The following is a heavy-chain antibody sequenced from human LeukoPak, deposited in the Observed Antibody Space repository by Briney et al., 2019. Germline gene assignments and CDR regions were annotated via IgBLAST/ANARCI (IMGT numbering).Heavy chain of an antibody. V-gene: IGHV4-34*01. J-gene: IGHJ5*02. CDR1: GGSFSGYY. CDR2: INHSGST. D-gene: IGHD2-2*01. CDR3: AREDCSSTSCYQNGWFDP. Sequence: SETLSLTCAVYGGSFSGYYWSWIRQPPGKGLEWIGEINHSGSTNYNPSLKRRVTISVDTSKNQFSLKLSSVTAADTAVYYCAREDCSSTSCYQNGWFDPWGQGTLVTVSS.